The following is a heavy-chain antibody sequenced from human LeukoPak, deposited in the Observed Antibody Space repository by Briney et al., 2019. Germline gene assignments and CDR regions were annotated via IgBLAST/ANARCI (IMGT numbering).Heavy chain of an antibody. V-gene: IGHV4-4*02. D-gene: IGHD6-13*01. J-gene: IGHJ6*03. Sequence: SETLSLTCAVSGGSISSSNWWSWVRQPPGKGLEWIGEVYHSGSTNYNPSLKSRVTISVDKSKNQFSLKLSSVTAADTAVYYCARGPTSQHSSSWRYYYYYMDVWGKGTTVTVSS. CDR3: ARGPTSQHSSSWRYYYYYMDV. CDR2: VYHSGST. CDR1: GGSISSSNW.